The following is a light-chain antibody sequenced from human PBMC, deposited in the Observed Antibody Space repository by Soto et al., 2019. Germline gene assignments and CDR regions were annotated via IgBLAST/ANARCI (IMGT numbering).Light chain of an antibody. V-gene: IGKV3-15*01. CDR1: QVVFSN. CDR2: GAT. CDR3: HQYNTGPPWT. J-gene: IGKJ1*01. Sequence: EIVMTQSPATLSMFPGERATLSCRTSQVVFSNLAWFQQRPGQAPRLLIYGATTRATGTPGRFSGSGSGTEFTLTISSLQSEDFAVYYCHQYNTGPPWTFGQGTKVDIK.